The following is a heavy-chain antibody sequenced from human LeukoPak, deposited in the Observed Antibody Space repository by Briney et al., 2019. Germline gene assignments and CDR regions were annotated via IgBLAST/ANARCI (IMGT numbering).Heavy chain of an antibody. D-gene: IGHD6-13*01. CDR3: ARGLAQAGILGVFDY. Sequence: PGGSLRLSCAASGFAVSSNHMNWVRQAPGKGLEWVSLIHSGGSTYYADSVKGRFTISRDNSRNTLDLQMNTLRAEDTAVYYCARGLAQAGILGVFDYWGQGTLVTVSP. V-gene: IGHV3-53*01. CDR2: IHSGGST. CDR1: GFAVSSNH. J-gene: IGHJ4*02.